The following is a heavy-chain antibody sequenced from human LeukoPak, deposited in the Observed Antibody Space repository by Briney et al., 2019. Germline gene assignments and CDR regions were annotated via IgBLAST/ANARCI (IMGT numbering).Heavy chain of an antibody. D-gene: IGHD5/OR15-5a*01. Sequence: GGSLRLSCAASGFTFDDYAMHWVRQAPGKGLEWVSGISWNSGSIGYADSVKGRFTISRDNAKNSLYLQMNSLRAEDTALYYCAKGSCLHTHFYLDYWGQGTLVTVSS. CDR3: AKGSCLHTHFYLDY. CDR2: ISWNSGSI. CDR1: GFTFDDYA. V-gene: IGHV3-9*01. J-gene: IGHJ4*02.